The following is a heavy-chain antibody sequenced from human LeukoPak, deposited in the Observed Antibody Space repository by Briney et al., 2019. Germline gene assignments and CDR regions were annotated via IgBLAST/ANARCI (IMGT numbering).Heavy chain of an antibody. CDR3: ARHLEYTTSGKAFDV. Sequence: SETLSLTCTVSGGSINNSSSDYWAWIRQPPGKGLEWIGNIYYTGSTYYTSSLKSRVTMSVDMSKNVFSLTLKSLTSADTAVYYCARHLEYTTSGKAFDVWGQGTLVSVSS. CDR1: GGSINNSSSDY. D-gene: IGHD3-3*01. V-gene: IGHV4-39*01. CDR2: IYYTGST. J-gene: IGHJ3*01.